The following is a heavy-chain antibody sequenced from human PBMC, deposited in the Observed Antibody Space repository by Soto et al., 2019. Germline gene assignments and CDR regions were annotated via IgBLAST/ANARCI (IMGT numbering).Heavy chain of an antibody. V-gene: IGHV3-30*18. Sequence: GGSLRLSCAASGFTFSSYGMHWVRQAPGKGLEWVAVISYDGSNKYYADSVKGRFTISRDNSKNTLYLQMNSLRAEDTAVYYCAKDPFDYWGQGTLVTVSS. J-gene: IGHJ4*02. CDR2: ISYDGSNK. CDR1: GFTFSSYG. CDR3: AKDPFDY.